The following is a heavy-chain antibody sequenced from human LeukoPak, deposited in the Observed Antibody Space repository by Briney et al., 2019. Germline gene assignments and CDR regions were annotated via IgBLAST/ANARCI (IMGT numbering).Heavy chain of an antibody. Sequence: SSETLSLTCTVPDGSISSPDHYWGWIRQPPGKGLEWIGIIYYTGSTYYNLSLKSRVIISVDTSKSQFSLKVKSMTAADTAVYYCARRFFYGDYDTYYFDYWGQGILVTVSS. V-gene: IGHV4-39*01. J-gene: IGHJ4*02. CDR1: DGSISSPDHY. D-gene: IGHD4-17*01. CDR3: ARRFFYGDYDTYYFDY. CDR2: IYYTGST.